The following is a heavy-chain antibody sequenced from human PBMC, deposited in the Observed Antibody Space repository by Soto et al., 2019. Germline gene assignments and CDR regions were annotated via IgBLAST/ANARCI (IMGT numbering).Heavy chain of an antibody. V-gene: IGHV3-30-3*01. CDR3: ARDFAGGYDFWSGYPYAFDI. D-gene: IGHD3-3*01. CDR1: GFTFSSYA. Sequence: GGSLRLSCAASGFTFSSYAMHWVRQAPGKGLEWVAVISYDGSNKYYADSVKGRFTISRDNSKNTLYLQMNSLRAEDTAVYYCARDFAGGYDFWSGYPYAFDIWGQGTMVTVS. CDR2: ISYDGSNK. J-gene: IGHJ3*02.